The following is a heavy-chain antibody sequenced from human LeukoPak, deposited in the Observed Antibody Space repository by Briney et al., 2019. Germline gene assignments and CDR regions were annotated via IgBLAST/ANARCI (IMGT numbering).Heavy chain of an antibody. D-gene: IGHD2-2*01. V-gene: IGHV3-11*01. Sequence: GGSLRLSCTASGFTFGDYYMTWIRQAPGKGLEWISYIGTSGNDLYYADSVKGRFTTSRDDAKNSLYLEMRSLRDEDTAVYYCARVYRLLDFWGQGTLVTVSS. J-gene: IGHJ4*02. CDR3: ARVYRLLDF. CDR1: GFTFGDYY. CDR2: IGTSGNDL.